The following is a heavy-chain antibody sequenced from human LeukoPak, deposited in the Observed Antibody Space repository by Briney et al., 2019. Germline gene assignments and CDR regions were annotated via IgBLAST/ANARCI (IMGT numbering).Heavy chain of an antibody. D-gene: IGHD2-2*01. V-gene: IGHV3-23*01. J-gene: IGHJ5*02. Sequence: GGSLRLSCAASGFTFSSYAMSWVRQAPGKGLELVSAISGSGGSTYYADSVKGRFTISRDNSKNTLYLQMNSLRAEDTAVYYCARIVVVPAADNWFDPWGQGTLVTVSS. CDR1: GFTFSSYA. CDR2: ISGSGGST. CDR3: ARIVVVPAADNWFDP.